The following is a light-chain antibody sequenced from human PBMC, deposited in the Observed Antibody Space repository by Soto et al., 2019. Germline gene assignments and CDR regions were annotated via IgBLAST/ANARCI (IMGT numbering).Light chain of an antibody. V-gene: IGKV2-28*01. CDR2: LGS. CDR1: QSLLHSNGYNY. Sequence: DIVLTQSPLSLPVTPGEPASISCRSSQSLLHSNGYNYLDWYLQKPGQSPQLLIYLGSNRASGVPDRVSGSGSGTDFTLKSSRMEAEDVGVYYCMQALQTPLTFGGGTKVDIK. J-gene: IGKJ4*01. CDR3: MQALQTPLT.